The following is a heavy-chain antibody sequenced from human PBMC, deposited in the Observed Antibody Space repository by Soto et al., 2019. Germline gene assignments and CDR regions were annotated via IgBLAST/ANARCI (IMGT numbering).Heavy chain of an antibody. V-gene: IGHV3-23*01. D-gene: IGHD3-3*01. CDR1: GFTFSSYA. CDR3: PKARLWYDFWSGYYPTYYYYYMDV. J-gene: IGHJ6*03. Sequence: GESLKISCAASGFTFSSYAMSWVRQAPGKGLEWVSAISGSGGSTYYADSVKGRFTISRDNSKNTLYLQMNSLRAEDTAVYYCPKARLWYDFWSGYYPTYYYYYMDVWGKGTTVTVSS. CDR2: ISGSGGST.